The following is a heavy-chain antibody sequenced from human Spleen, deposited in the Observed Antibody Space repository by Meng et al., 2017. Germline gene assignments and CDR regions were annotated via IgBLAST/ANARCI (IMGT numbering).Heavy chain of an antibody. V-gene: IGHV1-8*01. CDR2: MNSNTGNT. J-gene: IGHJ4*02. Sequence: QVQLVQSGAEVKKPGASVKVSCKPSGYTFTSYDVNWVRQATGQGLEWMGWMNSNTGNTGYAQKFQDRVTMTRDTSIGTAYMELSSLRSEDTALYYCARMGATGFFDYWGQGTLVTVSS. CDR1: GYTFTSYD. D-gene: IGHD1-26*01. CDR3: ARMGATGFFDY.